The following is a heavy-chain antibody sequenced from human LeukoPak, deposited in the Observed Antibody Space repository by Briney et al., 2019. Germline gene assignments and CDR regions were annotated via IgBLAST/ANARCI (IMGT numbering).Heavy chain of an antibody. CDR2: IVVGSGNT. J-gene: IGHJ6*02. CDR3: APGTRFLEWLLSGYYYHGMDV. D-gene: IGHD3-3*01. CDR1: GFTFTSSA. Sequence: SVKVSCKASGFTFTSSAMQWVRQARGQRLEWIGWIVVGSGNTNYAEKFQERVTITRDMSTRTAYLELSSLRSEDTDVYYCAPGTRFLEWLLSGYYYHGMDVWGQGTTVTVSS. V-gene: IGHV1-58*02.